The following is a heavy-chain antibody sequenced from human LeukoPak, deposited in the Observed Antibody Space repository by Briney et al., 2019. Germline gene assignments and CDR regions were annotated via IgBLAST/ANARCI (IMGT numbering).Heavy chain of an antibody. CDR2: ISSSSSYI. Sequence: GGSLRLSCAASGFTFSSYSMNWVRQAPGKGLEWVSSISSSSSYIYYADSVKGRVTISRDNAKNSLYLQMNSLRAEDTAVYYCARPSPHCYSYPCYFDYWGQGTLVTVSS. D-gene: IGHD2-21*02. CDR3: ARPSPHCYSYPCYFDY. V-gene: IGHV3-21*01. CDR1: GFTFSSYS. J-gene: IGHJ4*02.